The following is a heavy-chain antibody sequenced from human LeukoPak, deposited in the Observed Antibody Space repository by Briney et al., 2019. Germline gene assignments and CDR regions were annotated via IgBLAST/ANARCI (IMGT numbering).Heavy chain of an antibody. Sequence: GGSLRLSCAASGFTFSSYAMHWVRQAPGKGLEWVAVISYDGSNKYYADSVKGRFTISRDNSKNTLYLQMNSLRAEDTAVYYCARAIRYNFDYWGQGTLVIVSS. D-gene: IGHD3-9*01. CDR3: ARAIRYNFDY. V-gene: IGHV3-30-3*01. CDR1: GFTFSSYA. J-gene: IGHJ4*02. CDR2: ISYDGSNK.